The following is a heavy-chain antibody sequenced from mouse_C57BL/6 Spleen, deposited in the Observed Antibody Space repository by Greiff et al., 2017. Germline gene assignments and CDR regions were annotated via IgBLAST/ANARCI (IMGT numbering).Heavy chain of an antibody. Sequence: VQLQQPGAELVKPGASVKLSCTASGYTFTSYWMHWVKQRPGRGLEWIGRIDPTSGGTKYNAKFKSKATLTVDKSSSTAYMQLSSLTSEDSAVYNCAHSGVYEGYYVDYWGQGTTLTVSS. V-gene: IGHV1-72*01. CDR2: IDPTSGGT. CDR1: GYTFTSYW. J-gene: IGHJ2*01. CDR3: AHSGVYEGYYVDY. D-gene: IGHD2-3*01.